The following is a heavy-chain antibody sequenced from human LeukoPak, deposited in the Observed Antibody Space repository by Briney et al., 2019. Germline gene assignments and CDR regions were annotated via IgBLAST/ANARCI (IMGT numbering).Heavy chain of an antibody. J-gene: IGHJ5*02. Sequence: PSETLSLTCAVYGGSFSGYYWSWIRQPPGKGLEWIGEINHSGSTNYNPSLKSRVTISVDTSKNQISLKLSSVTAADTAVYYCARGRYDFWSGYYRVSWFDPWGQGTLVTVSS. V-gene: IGHV4-34*01. D-gene: IGHD3-3*01. CDR1: GGSFSGYY. CDR2: INHSGST. CDR3: ARGRYDFWSGYYRVSWFDP.